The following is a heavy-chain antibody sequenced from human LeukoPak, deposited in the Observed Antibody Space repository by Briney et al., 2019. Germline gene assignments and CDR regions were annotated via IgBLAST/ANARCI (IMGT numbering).Heavy chain of an antibody. CDR1: GGSISSYY. D-gene: IGHD3-9*01. CDR3: ARSSLYDILTGYGTPFDP. V-gene: IGHV4-59*01. Sequence: SETLSLTCTVSGGSISSYYWSWIRQPPGKGLEWIGYIYYSGSTNYNPSLKSRVTISVDTSKNQFSPKLSSVTAADTAVYYCARSSLYDILTGYGTPFDPWGQGTLVTVSS. J-gene: IGHJ5*02. CDR2: IYYSGST.